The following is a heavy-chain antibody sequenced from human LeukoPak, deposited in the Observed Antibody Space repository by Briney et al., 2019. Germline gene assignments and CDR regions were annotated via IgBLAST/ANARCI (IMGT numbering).Heavy chain of an antibody. Sequence: SETLSLTCTVSGDSISSYYWSWIRQPPGQALEWIGYIYYSGNTNYNPSLKSRVSISVDTSKNQFSLMLSSVTAADTAVYYCARGKPGLAVSGPFEYWGQGTLVPVSS. CDR2: IYYSGNT. V-gene: IGHV4-59*01. J-gene: IGHJ4*02. CDR1: GDSISSYY. CDR3: ARGKPGLAVSGPFEY. D-gene: IGHD6-19*01.